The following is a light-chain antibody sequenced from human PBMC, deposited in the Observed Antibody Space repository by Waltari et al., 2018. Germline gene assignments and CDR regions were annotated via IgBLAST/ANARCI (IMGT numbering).Light chain of an antibody. CDR1: QNIGSS. J-gene: IGKJ5*01. V-gene: IGKV3-15*01. CDR2: YAS. Sequence: EIVMRQSPATLVVSPGDTATLSCRASQNIGSSLAWYQQKPGQAPRPLIYYASTRATGIPARFSGSESGTEFTLTISNLQSEDFAIYYCQQYYNWPPKITFGQGTRLE. CDR3: QQYYNWPPKIT.